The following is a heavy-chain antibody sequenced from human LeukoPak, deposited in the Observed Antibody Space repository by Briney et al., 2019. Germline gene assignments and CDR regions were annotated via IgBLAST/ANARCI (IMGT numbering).Heavy chain of an antibody. CDR1: GFTFSSYG. V-gene: IGHV3-30*18. J-gene: IGHJ4*02. CDR2: ISYDGSNK. CDR3: AKLPDGNSGSYYNLDY. Sequence: GGSLRLSCAASGFTFSSYGMHWVRQAPGKGLEWVAVISYDGSNKYYADSVKGRFTISRDNSKNTLYLQMNSLRAEDTAVYYCAKLPDGNSGSYYNLDYWGQGTLVTVSS. D-gene: IGHD3-10*01.